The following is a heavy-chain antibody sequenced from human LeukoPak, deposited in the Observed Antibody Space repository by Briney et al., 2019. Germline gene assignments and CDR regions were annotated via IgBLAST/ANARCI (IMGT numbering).Heavy chain of an antibody. Sequence: GGSLRVSCAASGFTFDDYAMHWVRQAPGKGLEWVSGISWNSGSIGYADSVKGRFTISRDNAKNSLYLQMNSLRAEDTALYYCAKVLEDYYDSSGVIFDYWGQGTLVTVSS. V-gene: IGHV3-9*01. CDR1: GFTFDDYA. D-gene: IGHD3-22*01. J-gene: IGHJ4*02. CDR2: ISWNSGSI. CDR3: AKVLEDYYDSSGVIFDY.